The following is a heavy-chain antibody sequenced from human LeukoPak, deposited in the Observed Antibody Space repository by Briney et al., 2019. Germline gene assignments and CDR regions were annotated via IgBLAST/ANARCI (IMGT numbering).Heavy chain of an antibody. J-gene: IGHJ4*02. CDR1: GYSFSTYW. CDR2: IYPGDSDT. V-gene: IGHV5-51*01. CDR3: ARPLNGAYVF. Sequence: GESLKISCMGSGYSFSTYWIGWVRQMPGKGLEWMGIIYPGDSDTRYTPSFQGQVTIPADKSISTAYLQWSSLKASDTAMYYCARPLNGAYVFWGQGTLVTVSS. D-gene: IGHD2-8*01.